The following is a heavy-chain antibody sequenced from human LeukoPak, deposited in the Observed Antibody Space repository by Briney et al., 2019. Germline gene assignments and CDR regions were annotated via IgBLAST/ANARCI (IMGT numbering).Heavy chain of an antibody. J-gene: IGHJ4*02. CDR2: IKGDGSST. CDR3: VRGGGYYHDY. CDR1: GFTFSSFW. D-gene: IGHD3-3*01. Sequence: GGSLRLSCAASGFTFSSFWMHWVRQAPGKGLEWVSSIKGDGSSTNYADSVKGRFTISRDNAKNTLYLQMNSLRAEDTAVYYCVRGGGYYHDYWGQGTLVTVSS. V-gene: IGHV3-74*01.